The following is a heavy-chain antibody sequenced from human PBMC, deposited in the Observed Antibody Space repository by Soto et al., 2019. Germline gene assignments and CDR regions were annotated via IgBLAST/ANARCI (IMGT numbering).Heavy chain of an antibody. V-gene: IGHV4-34*01. J-gene: IGHJ4*02. CDR2: INHSGST. Sequence: PSETLSLTCAVYGGSFSGYYWSWIRQPPGKGLEWIGEINHSGSTNYNPSLKSRVTISVDTSKNQFSLKLSSVTAADTAVYYCASGLRFNGDYGDYWGQGTLVTVSS. CDR3: ASGLRFNGDYGDY. CDR1: GGSFSGYY. D-gene: IGHD4-17*01.